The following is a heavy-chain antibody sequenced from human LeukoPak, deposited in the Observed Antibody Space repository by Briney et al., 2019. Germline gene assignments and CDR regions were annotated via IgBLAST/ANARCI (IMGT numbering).Heavy chain of an antibody. CDR2: INPNSGGT. Sequence: ASVKVSCKSSGYTFTGYYMHLVRQAPGQGLEWMGWINPNSGGTNYAQKFQGRVTMTRDTSISTAYMELSRLRSDDTAVYYCARDPTLGIAVAGTHWSDAWGQGTLVTVSS. J-gene: IGHJ5*02. D-gene: IGHD6-19*01. CDR3: ARDPTLGIAVAGTHWSDA. CDR1: GYTFTGYY. V-gene: IGHV1-2*02.